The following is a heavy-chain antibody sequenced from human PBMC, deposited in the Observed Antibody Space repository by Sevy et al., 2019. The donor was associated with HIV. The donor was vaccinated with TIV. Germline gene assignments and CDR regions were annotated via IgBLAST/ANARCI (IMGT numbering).Heavy chain of an antibody. CDR2: IKSETDGGAA. Sequence: GGSLRLSCAASGITFSSAWMSWVRLVPGKGLEWLGRIKSETDGGAADYATAVKGRFTISRDDSKETLSLQLNSLKTEDTAVYYCTTDLGFYSSKWGQGTLVTVSS. CDR1: GITFSSAW. V-gene: IGHV3-15*01. D-gene: IGHD4-4*01. J-gene: IGHJ4*02. CDR3: TTDLGFYSSK.